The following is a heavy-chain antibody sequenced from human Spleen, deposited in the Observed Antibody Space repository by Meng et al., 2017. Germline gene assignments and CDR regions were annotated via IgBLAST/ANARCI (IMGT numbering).Heavy chain of an antibody. D-gene: IGHD5-24*01. CDR1: GDSVASISAA. CDR3: ARGDGYIIDY. V-gene: IGHV6-1*01. Sequence: QVQPQQSSPGLVKPSQTPSLTCAISGDSVASISAAWNWIRQSPSRGLEWLGRTYYRSKWFNDYALSVKSRVTVNPDTSKNQFSLQLNSVTPEDTAVYYCARGDGYIIDYWGQGTLVTVSS. J-gene: IGHJ4*02. CDR2: TYYRSKWFN.